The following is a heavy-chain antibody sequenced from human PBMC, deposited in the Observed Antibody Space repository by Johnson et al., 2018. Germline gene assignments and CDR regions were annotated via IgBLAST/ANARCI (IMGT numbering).Heavy chain of an antibody. CDR1: GFTFRDYG. CDR3: ARWRTRLYVMDV. Sequence: QVQLVESGGGVVQPGRSXRLSCVASGFTFRDYGMHWVGQAPGKGLEWVAVIWHDGSDKKYEDSVKGRFTIPRDNSKNTLDLQINSRRAEDTAVYYCARWRTRLYVMDVWGQVTTVTVSS. J-gene: IGHJ6*02. D-gene: IGHD3-3*01. V-gene: IGHV3-33*01. CDR2: IWHDGSDK.